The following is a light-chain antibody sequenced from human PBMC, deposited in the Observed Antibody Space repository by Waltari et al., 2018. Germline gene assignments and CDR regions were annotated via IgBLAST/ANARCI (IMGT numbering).Light chain of an antibody. J-gene: IGLJ2*01. CDR2: SND. V-gene: IGLV1-44*01. CDR1: NSNIGSST. CDR3: ATWDARLTAVL. Sequence: QSVLTQPPSASGTPGQRVTISCSGSNSNIGSSTVNWYQRVPGTAPKLLIYSNDQPPSGVPDRFSGSKSGTSASLAISGLHSEDEADYYCATWDARLTAVLFGGGTKVTVL.